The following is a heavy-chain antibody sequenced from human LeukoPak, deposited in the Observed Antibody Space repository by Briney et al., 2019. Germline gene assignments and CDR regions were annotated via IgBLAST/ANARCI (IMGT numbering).Heavy chain of an antibody. V-gene: IGHV3-7*01. CDR1: GLTFSDYW. CDR3: ARGGGSYGKFDY. D-gene: IGHD1-26*01. CDR2: IKQDGSEK. J-gene: IGHJ4*02. Sequence: GGSLRLSCAASGLTFSDYWMSWVRQAPGKGLEWVANIKQDGSEKYYVDSVKGRFTISRDNAKNSLYLQMNSLRVEDTAVYYCARGGGSYGKFDYWGQGTLVTVSS.